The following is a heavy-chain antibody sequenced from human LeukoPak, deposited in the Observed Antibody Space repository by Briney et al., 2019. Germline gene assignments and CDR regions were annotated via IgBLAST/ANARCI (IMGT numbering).Heavy chain of an antibody. CDR1: GGSISSYY. CDR3: ARLTGYYNLDAFDI. V-gene: IGHV4-59*08. J-gene: IGHJ3*02. CDR2: IYYSRST. Sequence: SETLSLTCTVSGGSISSYYWSWIRQPPGKGLEWIGYIYYSRSTNYNPSLKSRVTISVDTSKNQFSLKLSSVTAADTAVYYCARLTGYYNLDAFDIWGQGTMVTVSS. D-gene: IGHD3-9*01.